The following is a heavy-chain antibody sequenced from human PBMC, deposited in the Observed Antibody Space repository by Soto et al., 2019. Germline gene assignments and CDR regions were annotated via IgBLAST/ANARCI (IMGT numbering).Heavy chain of an antibody. D-gene: IGHD6-13*01. J-gene: IGHJ4*02. CDR1: GGTFSSYR. Sequence: SVKVTCKASGGTFSSYRFNWVRQARGQGLEWLGGIVPIYRTADYAQKFQGRVTITADESTRTVYMELSSLKSQDTALYYCARDSGAKLSSSWGQGTLVTVSS. V-gene: IGHV1-69*01. CDR3: ARDSGAKLSSS. CDR2: IVPIYRTA.